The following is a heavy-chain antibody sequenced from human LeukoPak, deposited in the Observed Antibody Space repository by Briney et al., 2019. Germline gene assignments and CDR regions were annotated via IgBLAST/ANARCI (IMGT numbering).Heavy chain of an antibody. Sequence: GGSLRLSCAASGFTFSSYAMSWVRQAPGKGLEWVSAISGSGGSTYYADSVKGRFTISRDNSKSTLYLQMNSLRAEDTAVYYCAKELLLWLGELYDYWGQGTLVTVSS. D-gene: IGHD3-10*01. CDR1: GFTFSSYA. CDR3: AKELLLWLGELYDY. J-gene: IGHJ4*02. CDR2: ISGSGGST. V-gene: IGHV3-23*01.